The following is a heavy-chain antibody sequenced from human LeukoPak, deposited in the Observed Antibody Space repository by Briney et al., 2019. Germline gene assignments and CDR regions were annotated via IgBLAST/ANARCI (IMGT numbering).Heavy chain of an antibody. J-gene: IGHJ3*02. CDR3: AREDLPVVGANLLGAFDI. V-gene: IGHV1-2*02. CDR1: GYTFTGYY. Sequence: ASVKVSCKASGYTFTGYYMHWVRQAPGQGLEWMGWINPNSGGTNYAQKFQGRVTMTRDTSISTAYMELSRLRSDDTAVYYCAREDLPVVGANLLGAFDIWGQGTMVTVSS. D-gene: IGHD1-26*01. CDR2: INPNSGGT.